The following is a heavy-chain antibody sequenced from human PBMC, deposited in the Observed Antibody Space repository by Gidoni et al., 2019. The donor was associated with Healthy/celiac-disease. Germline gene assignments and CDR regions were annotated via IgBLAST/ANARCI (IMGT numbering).Heavy chain of an antibody. J-gene: IGHJ6*02. Sequence: EVHLVESGGGLVQPGGSLRLSCAASGFTFSSYWMHWVRQAPGKGLVWVSRINSDGSSTSYADSVKGRFTISRDNAKNTLYLQMNSLRAEDTAVYYCARDHYYDSSGYYFGMDVWGQGTTVTVSS. CDR1: GFTFSSYW. CDR3: ARDHYYDSSGYYFGMDV. V-gene: IGHV3-74*01. D-gene: IGHD3-22*01. CDR2: INSDGSST.